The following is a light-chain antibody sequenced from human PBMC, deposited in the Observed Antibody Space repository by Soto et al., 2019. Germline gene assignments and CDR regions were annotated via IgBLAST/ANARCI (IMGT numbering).Light chain of an antibody. CDR3: LQDIKNPWT. CDR1: QGISSY. Sequence: AIQMTQSPSSVSASTGDRVTITCRASQGISSYLAWYQQKPGKAPKVLIYGASNLQSGVPPRFSGSGSGTDFTLAIRALQPEHSATYYYLQDIKNPWTLGQGT. CDR2: GAS. V-gene: IGKV1-8*01. J-gene: IGKJ1*01.